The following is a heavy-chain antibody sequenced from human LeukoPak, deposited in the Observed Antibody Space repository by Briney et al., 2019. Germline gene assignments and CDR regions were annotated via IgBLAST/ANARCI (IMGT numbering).Heavy chain of an antibody. J-gene: IGHJ4*02. CDR3: ARQNIVADY. V-gene: IGHV3-21*01. CDR1: GFTFSSYS. D-gene: IGHD5-12*01. Sequence: GGSLRLSCAASGFTFSSYSMNWVRQAPGKGLERVSSISSSSSYIYYADLEKGRFTTSRDNAKNSLYLQMNSLRAEDTAVYYCARQNIVADYWGQRTLVTVSS. CDR2: ISSSSSYI.